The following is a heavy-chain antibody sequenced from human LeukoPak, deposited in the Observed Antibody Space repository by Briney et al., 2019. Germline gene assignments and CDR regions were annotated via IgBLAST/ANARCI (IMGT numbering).Heavy chain of an antibody. V-gene: IGHV1-69*13. CDR2: IIPIFGTA. D-gene: IGHD6-19*01. Sequence: SVKVSCKASGGTFSSYAISWVRQAPGQGLEWMGGIIPIFGTANYAQKFQGRVTITADESTSTAYMELSSLRSEDTAVYYCARGVFPVAGTFDYWGQGTLVTVSS. CDR1: GGTFSSYA. CDR3: ARGVFPVAGTFDY. J-gene: IGHJ4*02.